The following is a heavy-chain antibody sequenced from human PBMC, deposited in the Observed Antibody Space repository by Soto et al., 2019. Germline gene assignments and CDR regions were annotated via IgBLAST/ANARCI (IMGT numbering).Heavy chain of an antibody. CDR1: GYSFTGYW. CDR2: IYPGDSDT. V-gene: IGHV5-51*01. CDR3: ARLGGYFDWLLSYFDY. D-gene: IGHD3-9*01. J-gene: IGHJ4*02. Sequence: PGESLKISCKGSGYSFTGYWIGWVRQMPGKGLEWMGIIYPGDSDTRYSPSFQGQVTISADKSISTAYLQWSSLKASDTAMYYCARLGGYFDWLLSYFDYWGQGTLVTVSS.